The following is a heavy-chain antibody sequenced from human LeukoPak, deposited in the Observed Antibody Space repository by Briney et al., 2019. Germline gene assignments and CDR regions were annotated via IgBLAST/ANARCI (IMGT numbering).Heavy chain of an antibody. J-gene: IGHJ5*02. Sequence: PGGSLRLSCAASGFTFSSYWMSWVRQAPGKGLEWVANIKQDGSEKYYVDSVKGRFTISRDNAKNSLYLQMNSLRAEDTAVYYCAGGSSFNWFDPWGQGTLVTVSS. V-gene: IGHV3-7*04. CDR2: IKQDGSEK. D-gene: IGHD6-6*01. CDR1: GFTFSSYW. CDR3: AGGSSFNWFDP.